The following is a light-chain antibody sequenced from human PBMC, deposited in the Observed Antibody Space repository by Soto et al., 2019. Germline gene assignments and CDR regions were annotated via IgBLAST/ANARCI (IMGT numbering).Light chain of an antibody. J-gene: IGLJ1*01. CDR2: EVT. CDR1: SSDLGSHNL. V-gene: IGLV2-14*02. Sequence: QSVLTQPASVSGSPGQSITISCTGTSSDLGSHNLVSWYQQHPGKVPKLILYEVTKRPSGVSNRFSGSKSGNTASLTISGLQPEDEADYYCSSYAGSSNVFGTGTKVTVL. CDR3: SSYAGSSNV.